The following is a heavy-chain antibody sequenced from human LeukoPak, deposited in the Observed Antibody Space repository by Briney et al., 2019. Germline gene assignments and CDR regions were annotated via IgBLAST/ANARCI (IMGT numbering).Heavy chain of an antibody. Sequence: SETLSLTCTVSGGSMNSYHWNWIRQPPGKGLEWIGYIYSSGSTNYNPSLKSRVTISLDTSKNQFSLKLSSVTAADTAVYYCARFDSSGFRAFDYWGQGSLVTVSS. D-gene: IGHD3-22*01. J-gene: IGHJ4*02. CDR3: ARFDSSGFRAFDY. V-gene: IGHV4-59*01. CDR1: GGSMNSYH. CDR2: IYSSGST.